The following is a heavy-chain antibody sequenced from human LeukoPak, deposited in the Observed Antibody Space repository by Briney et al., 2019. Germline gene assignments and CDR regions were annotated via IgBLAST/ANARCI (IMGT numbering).Heavy chain of an antibody. J-gene: IGHJ4*02. D-gene: IGHD3-22*01. V-gene: IGHV4-61*01. Sequence: SETLSLTCTVSGGSVSSGSYYWSWIRQPPGKGLEWIGYIYYSGSTNYNPSLKSRVTISVDTSKNQFSLKLSSVTAANTAVYYCARYYHDSSGYYISAHFDYWGQGTLVTVSS. CDR1: GGSVSSGSYY. CDR2: IYYSGST. CDR3: ARYYHDSSGYYISAHFDY.